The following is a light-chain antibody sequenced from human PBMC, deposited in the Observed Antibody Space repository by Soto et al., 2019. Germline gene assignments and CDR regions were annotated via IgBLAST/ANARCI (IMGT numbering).Light chain of an antibody. CDR2: YDS. J-gene: IGLJ2*01. Sequence: SYELTQPPSVSVAPGKTARITCGGNNIGSKSVHWYQQKPGQAPVLVIYYDSDRPSGIPERFSGSNSGNTATLTIIRVEAGDEADFYCQVWDSSSDRDVVFGGGTKLTVL. V-gene: IGLV3-21*04. CDR1: NIGSKS. CDR3: QVWDSSSDRDVV.